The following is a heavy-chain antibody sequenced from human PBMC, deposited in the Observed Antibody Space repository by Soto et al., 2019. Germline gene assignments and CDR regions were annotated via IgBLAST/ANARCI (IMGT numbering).Heavy chain of an antibody. CDR3: ARGNSYDFWSGPLDY. V-gene: IGHV4-31*03. CDR1: GGSISSGGYY. D-gene: IGHD3-3*01. J-gene: IGHJ4*02. CDR2: IYYSGST. Sequence: SETLSLTCTVSGGSISSGGYYWSWIRQHPGKGLEWIGYIYYSGSTYYNPSLKSRVTISVDTSKNQFSLKLSSVTAADTAVYYCARGNSYDFWSGPLDYWGQGTLVTVSS.